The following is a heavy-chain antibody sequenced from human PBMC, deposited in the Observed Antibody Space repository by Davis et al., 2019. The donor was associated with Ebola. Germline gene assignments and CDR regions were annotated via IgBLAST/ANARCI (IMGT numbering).Heavy chain of an antibody. CDR2: IYYSGTT. Sequence: SETLSLTCTVSGGSISSNYWSWIRQPPGKGLEWIGYIYYSGTTNYNPSLKSRVTISVDTSKNQFSLKLRSVTAADTAVYYCARDAVVLRGELDFWGQGTLVTVSS. CDR3: ARDAVVLRGELDF. V-gene: IGHV4-59*01. D-gene: IGHD3-10*01. CDR1: GGSISSNY. J-gene: IGHJ4*02.